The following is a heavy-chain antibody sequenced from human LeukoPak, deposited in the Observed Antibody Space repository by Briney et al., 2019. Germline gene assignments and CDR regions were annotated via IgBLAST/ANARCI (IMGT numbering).Heavy chain of an antibody. Sequence: PSETLSLTCTVSGYSISSSYYWGWIRQPPGKGLEWIGSIYYSGSTYYNPSLKSRVTISVDTSKNQFSLKLSSVTAADTAVYYCARDRGFSYYYYMDVWGKGTTVTVSS. CDR1: GYSISSSYY. V-gene: IGHV4-38-2*02. D-gene: IGHD2-15*01. CDR3: ARDRGFSYYYYMDV. J-gene: IGHJ6*03. CDR2: IYYSGST.